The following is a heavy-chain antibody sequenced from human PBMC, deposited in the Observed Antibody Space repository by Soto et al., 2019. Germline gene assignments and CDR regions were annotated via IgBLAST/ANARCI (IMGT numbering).Heavy chain of an antibody. J-gene: IGHJ4*02. V-gene: IGHV4-59*01. CDR2: IYYSGTT. Sequence: PSETLSLTCIVSGGSISNYYWSWIRQPPGKGLEWIGYIYYSGTTSYNPSLNSRVTMSVDTSKNQFSLKVNSVTAADTAVYYCARESYYGSGATVVAYWGQGTLVTVSS. D-gene: IGHD3-10*01. CDR3: ARESYYGSGATVVAY. CDR1: GGSISNYY.